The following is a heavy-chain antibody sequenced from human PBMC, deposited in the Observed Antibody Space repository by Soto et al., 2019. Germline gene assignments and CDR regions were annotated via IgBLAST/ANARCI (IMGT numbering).Heavy chain of an antibody. CDR2: ITGSGSDT. CDR3: AKEPPTSGWDIFDF. J-gene: IGHJ4*02. CDR1: GFTFRTCA. D-gene: IGHD2-15*01. Sequence: EVQLLESGGGLAKPGGSLRLSCAASGFTFRTCAMSWVPQAPGKGLEWVSTITGSGSDTYYADSVKSRITISRDKSKNRVYLLINILRAEDTAVYYCAKEPPTSGWDIFDFWGQGTLVSVSS. V-gene: IGHV3-23*01.